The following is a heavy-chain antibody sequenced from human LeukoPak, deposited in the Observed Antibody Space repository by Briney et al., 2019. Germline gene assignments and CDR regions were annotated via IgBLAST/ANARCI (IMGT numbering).Heavy chain of an antibody. Sequence: ASVKVSCKASGYTFTSYYMHWVRQAPGQGLEWMGWINPNSGGTNYAQKFQGRVTMTRDTSISTAYMELSRLRSDDTAMYYCARGWGVSGYIYYDAFDIWGQGTMVTVSS. CDR3: ARGWGVSGYIYYDAFDI. D-gene: IGHD5-12*01. V-gene: IGHV1-2*02. CDR2: INPNSGGT. J-gene: IGHJ3*02. CDR1: GYTFTSYY.